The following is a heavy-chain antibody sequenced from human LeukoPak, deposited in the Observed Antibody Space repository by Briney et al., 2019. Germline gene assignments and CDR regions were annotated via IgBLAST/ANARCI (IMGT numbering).Heavy chain of an antibody. V-gene: IGHV3-66*01. CDR2: IYSGGST. J-gene: IGHJ4*02. CDR1: GFTVSSYY. D-gene: IGHD6-19*01. CDR3: ARGAVAGAVDY. Sequence: GGSLRLSCAASGFTVSSYYMTWVRQAPGKGLEWVSVIYSGGSTYYADSVKGRVAISRDNSNNTVFLQMNIVRAEDTAVYYCARGAVAGAVDYWGQGTLVTVSS.